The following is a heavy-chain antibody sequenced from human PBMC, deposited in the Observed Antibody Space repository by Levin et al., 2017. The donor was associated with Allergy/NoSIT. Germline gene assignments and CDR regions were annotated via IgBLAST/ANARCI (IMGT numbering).Heavy chain of an antibody. CDR3: AREMAETAADTFDI. V-gene: IGHV1-18*01. CDR1: GYTFTFYG. Sequence: ASVKVSCKASGYTFTFYGISWVRQAPGQGLEWMGWISPYNGNTNYAQKLQGRVTMTTDTSTSTAYMELRSLRSDDTAVYYCAREMAETAADTFDIWGQGTMVPVPS. D-gene: IGHD2-8*01. J-gene: IGHJ3*02. CDR2: ISPYNGNT.